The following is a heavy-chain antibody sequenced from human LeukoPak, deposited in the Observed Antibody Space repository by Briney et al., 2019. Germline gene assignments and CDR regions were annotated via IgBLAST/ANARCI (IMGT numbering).Heavy chain of an antibody. CDR3: ARDLNARKDGLHFGADC. D-gene: IGHD3-10*01. V-gene: IGHV3-33*01. CDR2: ISFDGSNT. J-gene: IGHJ4*02. Sequence: PGGPLRLSCAASGFTFSSYGMHWVRQAPGEGLGWVSIISFDGSNTYYGDSVRGRFTISRDNSKNTVDLQMDSLRVEDAAVYYCARDLNARKDGLHFGADCWGQGSLVTVSS. CDR1: GFTFSSYG.